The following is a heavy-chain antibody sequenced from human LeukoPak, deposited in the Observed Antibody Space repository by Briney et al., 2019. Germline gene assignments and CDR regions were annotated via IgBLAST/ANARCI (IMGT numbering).Heavy chain of an antibody. Sequence: PGGSLRLSCAASGFTFSSSWMTWVRQAPGKGLEWVASIREDGSEKTSVDSVKGRFTISRDTSRNTLYLQMNSLRPEDAAVYYCAKDLMRDRWFGESWGQGTLVTVSS. CDR2: IREDGSEK. V-gene: IGHV3-7*04. J-gene: IGHJ5*02. D-gene: IGHD3-10*01. CDR1: GFTFSSSW. CDR3: AKDLMRDRWFGES.